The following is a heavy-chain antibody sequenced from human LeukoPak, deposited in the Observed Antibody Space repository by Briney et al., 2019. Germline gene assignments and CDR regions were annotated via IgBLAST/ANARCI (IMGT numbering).Heavy chain of an antibody. Sequence: SETLSLTCTVSGGSISSGSYYWSWIRQPPGKGLEWIGRIYTSGSTNYNPSLKSRVTISLDTSKNQFPLKLSSVTAADTAVYYCARAYYYDSSGYIGDFDYWGQGTLVTVSS. CDR1: GGSISSGSYY. J-gene: IGHJ4*02. D-gene: IGHD3-22*01. CDR3: ARAYYYDSSGYIGDFDY. CDR2: IYTSGST. V-gene: IGHV4-61*02.